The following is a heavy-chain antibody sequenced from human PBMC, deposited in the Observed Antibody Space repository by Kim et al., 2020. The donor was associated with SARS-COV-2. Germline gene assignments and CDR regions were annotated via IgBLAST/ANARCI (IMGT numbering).Heavy chain of an antibody. V-gene: IGHV1-2*02. CDR3: ARVPRYYDFWSGYLQPIYYYYYGMDV. D-gene: IGHD3-3*01. J-gene: IGHJ6*02. Sequence: ASVKVSCKASGYTFTGYYMHWVRQAPGQGLEWMGWINPNSGGTNYAQKFQGRVTMTRDTSISTAYMELSRLRSDDTAVYYCARVPRYYDFWSGYLQPIYYYYYGMDVWGQGTTVTVSS. CDR1: GYTFTGYY. CDR2: INPNSGGT.